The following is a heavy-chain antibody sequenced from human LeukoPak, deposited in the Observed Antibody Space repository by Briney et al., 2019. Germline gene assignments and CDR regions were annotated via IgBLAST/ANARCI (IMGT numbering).Heavy chain of an antibody. D-gene: IGHD3-16*01. CDR2: IKQDGSEK. CDR3: AGLGGHRQTYDY. V-gene: IGHV3-7*01. J-gene: IGHJ4*02. CDR1: GFNFCRYW. Sequence: PGGSLGLFLSSLGFNFCRYWLSLVRPASGEGPELVANIKQDGSEKYYVDSVKGRFTISRDNAKNSLYLQMNSLRAEDTAVYYCAGLGGHRQTYDYWGQGTLVTVSS.